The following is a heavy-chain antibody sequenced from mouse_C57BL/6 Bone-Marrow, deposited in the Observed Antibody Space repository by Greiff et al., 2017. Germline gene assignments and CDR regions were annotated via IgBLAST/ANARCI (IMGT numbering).Heavy chain of an antibody. CDR2: INPNYGTT. D-gene: IGHD1-1*01. Sequence: VQLQQSGPELVKPGASVKISCKASGYSFTDYNMNWVKQSNGKSLEWIGVINPNYGTTSYNQKFKGQDTLTVDQSSSTAYMQLNSLTSEDSAVYYCARSHYYYGSAWFAYWGQGTLVTVSA. CDR3: ARSHYYYGSAWFAY. V-gene: IGHV1-39*01. CDR1: GYSFTDYN. J-gene: IGHJ3*01.